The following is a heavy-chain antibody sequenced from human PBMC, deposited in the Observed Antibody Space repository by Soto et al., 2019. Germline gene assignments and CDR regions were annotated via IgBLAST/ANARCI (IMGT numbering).Heavy chain of an antibody. CDR3: ARVVVAAPFYFDY. CDR2: IYYSGST. D-gene: IGHD2-15*01. CDR1: GGSVSSGSYY. Sequence: QVQLQESGPGLVKPSETLSLTCTVSGGSVSSGSYYWSWIRQPPGKGLEWIGYIYYSGSTNYNPSLTSRVTISVDTSKNQFSLKLSSVTAADTAVYYCARVVVAAPFYFDYWGQGTLVTVSS. J-gene: IGHJ4*02. V-gene: IGHV4-61*01.